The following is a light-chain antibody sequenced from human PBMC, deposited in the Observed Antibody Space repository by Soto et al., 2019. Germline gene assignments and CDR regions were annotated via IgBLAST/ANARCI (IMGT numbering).Light chain of an antibody. CDR3: QQRSNWFLT. J-gene: IGKJ4*01. Sequence: EIVLTQSPATLPLSPGERATLSCRASQSVSSYLAWYQQKPGQAPRLLIYDASNRATGIPARFSGSGSGTDFTLTISSLEPEDFAVYYCQQRSNWFLTFGGGTKVDIK. CDR2: DAS. CDR1: QSVSSY. V-gene: IGKV3-11*01.